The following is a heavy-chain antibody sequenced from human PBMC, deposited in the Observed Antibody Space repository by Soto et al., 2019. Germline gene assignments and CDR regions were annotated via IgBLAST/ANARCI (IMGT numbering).Heavy chain of an antibody. V-gene: IGHV3-7*01. CDR2: IKQDGSEK. CDR1: GFTFSSYW. CDR3: ARVLPGGGYPHDYFDY. J-gene: IGHJ4*02. D-gene: IGHD2-15*01. Sequence: GGSLRLSCADSGFTFSSYWMSWVRQAPGKGLEWVADIKQDGSEKYYVDSVKGRFTISRDNAKNSLYLQMNSLRADDTAVYYCARVLPGGGYPHDYFDYWGQGTLVTVSS.